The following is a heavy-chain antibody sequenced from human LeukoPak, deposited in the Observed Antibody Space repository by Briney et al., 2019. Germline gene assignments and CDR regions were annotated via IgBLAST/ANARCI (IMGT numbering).Heavy chain of an antibody. CDR2: INSSGRTI. CDR3: ARDRDYSTSPFDY. V-gene: IGHV3-11*01. D-gene: IGHD2/OR15-2a*01. Sequence: GGSLRLSCTASGFTFGDYYMTWIRQAPGKGPEWLPYINSSGRTIYYADSVRGRFTISRDNAKNSLYLQMNSLRVEDTAIYYCARDRDYSTSPFDYWGQGTLVTVSS. J-gene: IGHJ4*02. CDR1: GFTFGDYY.